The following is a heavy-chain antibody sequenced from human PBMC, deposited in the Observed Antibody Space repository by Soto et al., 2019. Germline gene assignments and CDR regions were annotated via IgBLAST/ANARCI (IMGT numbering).Heavy chain of an antibody. CDR3: ARDRRWGYSYGPGY. D-gene: IGHD5-18*01. CDR1: GFTFSSYG. CDR2: IWYDGSNK. Sequence: QVQLVESGGGVVQPGRSLRLSCAASGFTFSSYGMHWVRQAPGKVLEWVAVIWYDGSNKYCADYVKGRFTISRDNSKHALYVQMHRMRAEDTAVYYCARDRRWGYSYGPGYWGQGNLVTVSS. J-gene: IGHJ4*02. V-gene: IGHV3-33*01.